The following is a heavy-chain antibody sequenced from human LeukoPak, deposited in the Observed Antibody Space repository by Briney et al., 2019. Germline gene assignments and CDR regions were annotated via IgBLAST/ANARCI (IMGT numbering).Heavy chain of an antibody. Sequence: EPGGSLRLSCVISGFSFSCCSMNWVRQAPGKGLEWISYIRSTDSTTYYADSVKGRFTISRDIAKNSLYLQMNSLRAEDTAVYYCARDQLYCGGPTCYRTGDDSWGQGTLVTVSS. D-gene: IGHD2-2*02. J-gene: IGHJ4*02. CDR3: ARDQLYCGGPTCYRTGDDS. V-gene: IGHV3-48*04. CDR2: IRSTDSTT. CDR1: GFSFSCCS.